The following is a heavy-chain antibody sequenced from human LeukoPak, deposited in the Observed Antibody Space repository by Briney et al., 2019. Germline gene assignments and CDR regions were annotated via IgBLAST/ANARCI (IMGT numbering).Heavy chain of an antibody. CDR2: ISAYNGNT. CDR1: GGTFSSYA. V-gene: IGHV1-18*01. Sequence: ASVKVSCKASGGTFSSYAISWVRQAPGQGLEWMGWISAYNGNTNYAQKLQGRVTMTTDTSTSTAYMELRSLRSDDTAVYYCARGDGYCSGGSCMIFDYWGQGTLVTVSS. CDR3: ARGDGYCSGGSCMIFDY. J-gene: IGHJ4*02. D-gene: IGHD2-15*01.